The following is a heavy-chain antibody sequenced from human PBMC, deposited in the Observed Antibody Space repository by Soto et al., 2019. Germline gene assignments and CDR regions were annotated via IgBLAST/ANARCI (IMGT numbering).Heavy chain of an antibody. CDR3: ARERSGMDV. CDR1: GGPFSGYY. D-gene: IGHD3-16*01. CDR2: INHSGST. V-gene: IGHV4-34*01. Sequence: PSETLSLTCAVYGGPFSGYYWSWIRQPPGKGLEWIGEINHSGSTNYNPSLKSRVTISVDTSKNQFSLKLSSVTAADTAVYYCARERSGMDVWGQGTTVTVSS. J-gene: IGHJ6*02.